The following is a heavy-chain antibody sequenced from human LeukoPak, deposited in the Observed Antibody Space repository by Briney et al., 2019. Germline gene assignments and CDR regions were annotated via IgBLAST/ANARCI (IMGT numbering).Heavy chain of an antibody. CDR2: IYGGGRT. D-gene: IGHD3-22*01. CDR3: ARESNSGYYLSY. V-gene: IGHV3-66*01. CDR1: GLTVSSNY. J-gene: IGHJ4*02. Sequence: GGSLRLPCAPSGLTVSSNYMGGVRQAPGKGLGWFSFIYGGGRTYYADSVKGRFSISRDNSKNTLYLQMNSLRAEDTAVYYCARESNSGYYLSYWGQGTLVTVSS.